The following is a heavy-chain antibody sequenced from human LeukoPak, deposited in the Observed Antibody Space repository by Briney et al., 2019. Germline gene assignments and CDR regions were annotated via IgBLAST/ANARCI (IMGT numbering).Heavy chain of an antibody. CDR1: GGSFSGYY. Sequence: SETLSLTCAVYGGSFSGYYWSWIRQPPGKGLEWIGEINHSGSTNYNPSLKSRVTISVDTSKNQFSLKLSSVTAADTAVYYCARNYIWGSYRDTGGIDYWGQGTLVTVSS. J-gene: IGHJ4*02. D-gene: IGHD3-16*02. V-gene: IGHV4-34*01. CDR2: INHSGST. CDR3: ARNYIWGSYRDTGGIDY.